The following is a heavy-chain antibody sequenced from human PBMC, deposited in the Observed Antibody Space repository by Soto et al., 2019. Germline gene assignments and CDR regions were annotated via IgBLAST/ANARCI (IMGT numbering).Heavy chain of an antibody. J-gene: IGHJ4*02. D-gene: IGHD2-21*02. Sequence: QVQLVQSGAEEKKPGASVKVSCKASGYTFTSYAMHWVRQAPGQRLEWMGGINAGNGNTKYSQKFQGRVTITRDTSASTAYRGLSSLRSADTAGEYCARSIVVVTALDYWGQGTLVTVSS. CDR1: GYTFTSYA. CDR3: ARSIVVVTALDY. V-gene: IGHV1-3*05. CDR2: INAGNGNT.